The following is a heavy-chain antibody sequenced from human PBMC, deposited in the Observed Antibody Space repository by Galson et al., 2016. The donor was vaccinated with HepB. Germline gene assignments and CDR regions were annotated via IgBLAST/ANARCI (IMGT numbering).Heavy chain of an antibody. J-gene: IGHJ3*01. Sequence: ETLSLTCAVSGDSVNKSEYAWSWIRQPPGKGLEWIGYIYYSGNTNYNPSLKSRVTISIDTSNNQFSLKLNSVTAADTAVYYCARDSSSGLRTFDVWGQGRMVTVSS. D-gene: IGHD4-17*01. CDR1: GDSVNKSEYA. CDR2: IYYSGNT. V-gene: IGHV4-61*08. CDR3: ARDSSSGLRTFDV.